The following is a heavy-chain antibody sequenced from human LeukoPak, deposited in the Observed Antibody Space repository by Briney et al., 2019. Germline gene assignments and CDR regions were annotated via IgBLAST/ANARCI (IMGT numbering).Heavy chain of an antibody. V-gene: IGHV3-74*01. D-gene: IGHD2/OR15-2a*01. J-gene: IGHJ5*02. CDR2: INSDGSST. CDR1: GFTFSSYW. CDR3: AKGKNSVLENWFDP. Sequence: PGGSLRLSCAASGFTFSSYWMHWVRQAPGKGLVWVSRINSDGSSTSYADSVKGRFTISRDNSKNTLYLQMNSLRAEDTAVYYCAKGKNSVLENWFDPWGQGTLVTVSS.